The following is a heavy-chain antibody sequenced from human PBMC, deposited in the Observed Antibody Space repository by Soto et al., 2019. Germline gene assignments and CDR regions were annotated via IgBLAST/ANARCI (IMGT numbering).Heavy chain of an antibody. CDR1: GYTFTNYG. V-gene: IGHV1-18*04. D-gene: IGHD2-15*01. Sequence: QVQLVQSGGEVKKPGASVKVSCKTSGYTFTNYGITWVRQAPGQGLKWMGWISAYNGDTNYAQKFQGRVIMTTDTSTTTDYMALRSLRSDDTSVYYCARGPAGGLRGGVSYWGQGTLVTVSS. CDR2: ISAYNGDT. CDR3: ARGPAGGLRGGVSY. J-gene: IGHJ4*02.